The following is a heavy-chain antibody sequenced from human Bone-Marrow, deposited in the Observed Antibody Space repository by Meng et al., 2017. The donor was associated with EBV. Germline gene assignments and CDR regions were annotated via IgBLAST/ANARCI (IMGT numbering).Heavy chain of an antibody. CDR3: AREATLTTYCY. CDR1: GFTFSSYS. V-gene: IGHV3-21*01. CDR2: ISSSSSYI. Sequence: EVQLVASGGGLVNPGGSLRLSCAASGFTFSSYSMNWVRQAPGKGLEWVSSISSSSSYIYYADSVKGRFTISRDNGKNSLYPQMNSLRAEDTAVYYCAREATLTTYCYWGQGTLVTVSS. D-gene: IGHD4-17*01. J-gene: IGHJ4*02.